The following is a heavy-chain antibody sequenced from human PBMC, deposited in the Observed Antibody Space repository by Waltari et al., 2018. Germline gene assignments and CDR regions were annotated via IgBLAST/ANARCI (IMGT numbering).Heavy chain of an antibody. J-gene: IGHJ1*01. V-gene: IGHV4-34*01. CDR2: INHSGST. CDR3: ARSRPWHSSSWYEGKYFQH. CDR1: GGSFSGYY. D-gene: IGHD6-13*01. Sequence: QVQLQQWGAGLLKPSETLSLTCAVYGGSFSGYYWSWIRQPPGKGLEWIGEINHSGSTNYNPSLKSRVTISVDTSKNQFSLKLSSVTAADTAVYYCARSRPWHSSSWYEGKYFQHWGQGTLVTVSS.